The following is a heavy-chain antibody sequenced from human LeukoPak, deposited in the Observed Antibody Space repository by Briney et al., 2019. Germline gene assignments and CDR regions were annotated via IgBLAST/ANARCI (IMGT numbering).Heavy chain of an antibody. V-gene: IGHV4-4*02. D-gene: IGHD6-19*01. Sequence: SGTLSLTCAVSGGSISSSNWWSWVRQPPGKGLEWIGEIYHSGSTNYNPSLKSRVTISVDKSKNQFSLKLSSVTAADTAVYYCARVVAVAGRDDAFDIWGQGTMVTVSS. J-gene: IGHJ3*02. CDR3: ARVVAVAGRDDAFDI. CDR1: GGSISSSNW. CDR2: IYHSGST.